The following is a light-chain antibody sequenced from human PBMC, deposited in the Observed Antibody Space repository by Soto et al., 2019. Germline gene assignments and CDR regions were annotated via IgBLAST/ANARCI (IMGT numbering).Light chain of an antibody. CDR3: NSYTSTSSWV. CDR1: RSDVGGYNY. Sequence: SVLTQPASVSGSPGQSITISCTGTRSDVGGYNYVSWYQQHPGKAPKLMIYEVSNRPSGVSNRFSGSKSGNTASLTISGLQAEDEADYYCNSYTSTSSWVFGGGTKLTVL. V-gene: IGLV2-14*01. CDR2: EVS. J-gene: IGLJ3*02.